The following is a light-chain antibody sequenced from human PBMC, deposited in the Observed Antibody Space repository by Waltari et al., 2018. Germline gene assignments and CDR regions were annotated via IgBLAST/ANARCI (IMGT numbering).Light chain of an antibody. Sequence: QLVLTQSPSASASLGASAKLTCILSSGYRRYTLACHPQPSEKGPLYLMKVNSDGSHTKGDGIPDLFSGSSSGAERYLTISSLQSEDEGDYYCQPWGTGIHVVFGGGTKLTVL. J-gene: IGLJ2*01. V-gene: IGLV4-69*01. CDR3: QPWGTGIHVV. CDR2: VNSDGSH. CDR1: SGYRRYT.